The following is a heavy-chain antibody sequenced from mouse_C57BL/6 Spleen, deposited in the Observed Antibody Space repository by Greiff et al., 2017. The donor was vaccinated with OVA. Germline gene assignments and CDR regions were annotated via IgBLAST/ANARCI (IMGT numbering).Heavy chain of an antibody. V-gene: IGHV3-6*01. Sequence: VQLQQSGPGLVKPSQSLSLTCSVTGYSITSGYYWHWIRQFPGNKLEWMGYISYDGSNNYNPSLKNRISITRDTSKNQFFLKLNSVTTEDTATYYCARDFDYYGSSYAMDYWGQGTSVTVSS. CDR1: GYSITSGYY. D-gene: IGHD1-1*01. J-gene: IGHJ4*01. CDR2: ISYDGSN. CDR3: ARDFDYYGSSYAMDY.